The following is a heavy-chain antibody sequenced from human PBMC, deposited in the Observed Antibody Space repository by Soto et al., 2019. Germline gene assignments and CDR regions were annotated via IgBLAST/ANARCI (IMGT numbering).Heavy chain of an antibody. V-gene: IGHV3-23*01. J-gene: IGHJ5*02. Sequence: HPGGSLRLSCAASGFTFSSYAMSWVRQAPGKGLEWVSAISGSGGSTYYADSVKGRFTISRDNSKNTLYLQMNSLRAEDTAVYYCAKDYCSSPSCYLYWFDPWGQGTLVTVSS. CDR2: ISGSGGST. CDR1: GFTFSSYA. D-gene: IGHD2-2*01. CDR3: AKDYCSSPSCYLYWFDP.